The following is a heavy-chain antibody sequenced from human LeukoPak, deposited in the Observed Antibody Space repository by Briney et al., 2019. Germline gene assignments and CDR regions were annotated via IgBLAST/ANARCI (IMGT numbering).Heavy chain of an antibody. V-gene: IGHV4-59*08. CDR2: IYYSGST. J-gene: IGHJ4*02. CDR3: AGGYCSGGSCPFDY. CDR1: GGSISSYY. D-gene: IGHD2-15*01. Sequence: PSETLSLTCTVSGGSISSYYWSWIRQPPGKGLEWIGYIYYSGSTNYNPSLKSRVTISVDTSKNQFSLKLSSVTAADTAVYYCAGGYCSGGSCPFDYWGQGTLVTDSS.